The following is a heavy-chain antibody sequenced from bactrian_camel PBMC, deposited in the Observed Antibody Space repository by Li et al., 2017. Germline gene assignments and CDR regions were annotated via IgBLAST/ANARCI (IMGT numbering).Heavy chain of an antibody. CDR1: GFGFSGNG. J-gene: IGHJ4*01. D-gene: IGHD6*01. CDR3: AEGRGSRGEHCYSLNY. Sequence: DVQLVESGGGSVRPGRSLRLSCAASGFGFSGNGMSWVRQAPGKGLEWVALANSGGQHTYYANSVKGRFTISRDSAKNTVYLQMNNLQPEDTATYYCAEGRGSRGEHCYSLNYWGQGTQVTVS. CDR2: ANSGGQHT. V-gene: IGHV3S40*01.